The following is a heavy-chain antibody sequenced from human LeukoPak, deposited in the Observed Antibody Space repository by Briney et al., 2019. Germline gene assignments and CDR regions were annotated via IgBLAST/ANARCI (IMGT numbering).Heavy chain of an antibody. CDR2: IFYSGST. Sequence: PSETLSLTCTVSGYSISSGYYWGWIRQPPGKGLEWIGYIFYSGSTNYNPSLKSRVTISVDTSKNQFSLKLSSVTAADTAVYYCARARRDLLAFDLWGQGTMVTVSS. D-gene: IGHD1-26*01. J-gene: IGHJ3*01. V-gene: IGHV4-61*01. CDR3: ARARRDLLAFDL. CDR1: GYSISSGYY.